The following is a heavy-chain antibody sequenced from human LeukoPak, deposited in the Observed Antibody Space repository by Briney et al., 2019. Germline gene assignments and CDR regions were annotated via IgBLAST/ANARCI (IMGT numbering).Heavy chain of an antibody. V-gene: IGHV1-18*01. J-gene: IGHJ3*02. CDR1: GFTFTTYA. CDR3: ASYRNGAFDI. CDR2: ISAYNGDT. Sequence: GASVKVSCKTSGFTFTTYAISWVGQAPRLGLECMGWISAYNGDTNYAQNVQDRVTMTTDTSTSTAYLELRNLRSDDTAVYFCASYRNGAFDIWGQGTTITVSS. D-gene: IGHD1-14*01.